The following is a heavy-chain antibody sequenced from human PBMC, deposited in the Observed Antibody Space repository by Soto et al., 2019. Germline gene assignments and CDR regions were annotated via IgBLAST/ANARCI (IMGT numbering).Heavy chain of an antibody. CDR1: GFSVGGAH. V-gene: IGHV3-53*01. CDR3: ARPGEFCTSTNCYQY. D-gene: IGHD2-2*01. J-gene: IGHJ4*02. CDR2: MYREGGGGT. Sequence: GGSLRLSCVASGFSVGGAHMSWVRQAPGKGLEWISLMYREGGGGTFYTGSVKGRFTVSRDTTKNTLYLQLNSLRVEDTAIYYCARPGEFCTSTNCYQYWRQRNLVTVPA.